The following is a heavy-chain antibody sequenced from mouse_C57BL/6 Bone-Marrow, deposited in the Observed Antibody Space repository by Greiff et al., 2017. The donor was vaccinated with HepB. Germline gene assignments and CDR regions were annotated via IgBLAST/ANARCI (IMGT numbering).Heavy chain of an antibody. J-gene: IGHJ4*01. CDR1: GFSINSDCY. CDR2: TFYSGIT. D-gene: IGHD1-1*01. V-gene: IGHV3-3*01. Sequence: EVKLEESGPSLVRPSQTLSLTCTVTGFSINSDCYWIWIRQFPGNKLEYIGYTFYSGITYYNPSLESRTYITRDTSKNQFSLKLSSVTTEDTATYYCARDEIYYYGRDYAMDYWGQGTSVTVSS. CDR3: ARDEIYYYGRDYAMDY.